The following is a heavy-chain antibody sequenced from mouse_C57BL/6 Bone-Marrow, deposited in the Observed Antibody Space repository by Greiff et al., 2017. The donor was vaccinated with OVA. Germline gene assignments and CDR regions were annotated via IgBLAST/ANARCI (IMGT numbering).Heavy chain of an antibody. CDR1: GYTFTDYY. CDR2: INPNNGGT. Sequence: VQLQQSGPELVKPGASVKISCKASGYTFTDYYMNWVKQSHGKSLEWIGDINPNNGGTSYNQKFKGKATLTVDKSSSTAYMELRSLTSEDSAVYYCAHDYDGRGFAYWGQGTLVTVSA. V-gene: IGHV1-26*01. D-gene: IGHD2-4*01. CDR3: AHDYDGRGFAY. J-gene: IGHJ3*01.